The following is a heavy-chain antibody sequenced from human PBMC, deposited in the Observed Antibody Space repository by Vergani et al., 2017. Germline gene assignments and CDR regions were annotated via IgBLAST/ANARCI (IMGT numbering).Heavy chain of an antibody. CDR3: ARDGVSGSYYMGGMDV. J-gene: IGHJ6*02. CDR2: IYYSGST. CDR1: GGSISSHY. V-gene: IGHV4-59*11. Sequence: QVQLQESGPGLVKPSETLSLTCTVSGGSISSHYWSWIRQPPGKGLEWIGYIYYSGSTNYNPSLKSRVTISVDTAKNQFSLKLSSVTAADTAVYYCARDGVSGSYYMGGMDVWGQGTTVTVSS. D-gene: IGHD3-10*01.